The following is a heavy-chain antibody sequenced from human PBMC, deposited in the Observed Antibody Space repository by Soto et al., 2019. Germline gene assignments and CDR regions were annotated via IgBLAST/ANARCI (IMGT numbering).Heavy chain of an antibody. Sequence: QVQLVQSGAEVKKPGSSVKVSCKASGGTFSSYAISWVRQAPGQGLEWMGGIIPIFGTANYAQKYQGRVTITADNCTRQAYMEVRSLRSEDTAVYHCARELATVVPGWFDPWGQGTLVTV. CDR1: GGTFSSYA. J-gene: IGHJ5*02. D-gene: IGHD4-17*01. CDR3: ARELATVVPGWFDP. CDR2: IIPIFGTA. V-gene: IGHV1-69*14.